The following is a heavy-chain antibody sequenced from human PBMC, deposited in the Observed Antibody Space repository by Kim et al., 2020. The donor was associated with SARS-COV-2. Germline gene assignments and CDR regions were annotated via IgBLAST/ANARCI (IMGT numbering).Heavy chain of an antibody. CDR2: IDGSDGTT. CDR1: GFTFTGYA. Sequence: GGSLRLSCTTSGFTFTGYAMSWVRQAPGKGLEWVSSIDGSDGTTYYVDSVKGRFTISRDNSKNTRYLQMSTLRADGTAVYYCMKGGWGWIWDHWGQGTLVTVAS. V-gene: IGHV3-23*01. CDR3: MKGGWGWIWDH. J-gene: IGHJ4*02. D-gene: IGHD2-2*03.